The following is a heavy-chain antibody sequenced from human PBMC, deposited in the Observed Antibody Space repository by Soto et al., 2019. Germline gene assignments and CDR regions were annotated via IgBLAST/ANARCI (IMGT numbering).Heavy chain of an antibody. CDR2: INSDGSST. CDR3: ARAARDYYYYYMDV. D-gene: IGHD6-6*01. Sequence: GGSLRLSCAASGFTFSSYWMHWVRQAPGKGLVWVSRINSDGSSTNYADSVKGRFTISRDNAKNTLYLQMNSLRAEDTAVYYCARAARDYYYYYMDVWGKGTTVTVSS. V-gene: IGHV3-74*01. CDR1: GFTFSSYW. J-gene: IGHJ6*03.